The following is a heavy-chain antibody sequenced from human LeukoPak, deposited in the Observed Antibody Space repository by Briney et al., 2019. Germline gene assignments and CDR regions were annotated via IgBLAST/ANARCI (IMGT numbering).Heavy chain of an antibody. D-gene: IGHD3-22*01. J-gene: IGHJ4*02. CDR1: GYTFTGYY. CDR2: INPNSGGT. Sequence: ASVKVSCKASGYTFTGYYMHWVRQAPGQGLEWMGWINPNSGGTNYAQKFQGRVTMTRDTSISTAYMELNRLRSDDTAVYYCARAENTMTHLDYWGQGTLVTVSS. CDR3: ARAENTMTHLDY. V-gene: IGHV1-2*02.